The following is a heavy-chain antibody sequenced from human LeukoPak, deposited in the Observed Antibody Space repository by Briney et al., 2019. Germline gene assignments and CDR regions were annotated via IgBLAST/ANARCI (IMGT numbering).Heavy chain of an antibody. V-gene: IGHV3-23*01. Sequence: PGGTLRLSCAASGFSFSSYGMSWVRQAPGKGLEWVSAISGSGGSTYYADSVKGRFTISRDNSKNTLYLQMNSLRAEDTAVYYCAKDQMYNWNDVPYRGQGTLVTVSS. J-gene: IGHJ4*02. CDR1: GFSFSSYG. CDR2: ISGSGGST. D-gene: IGHD1-20*01. CDR3: AKDQMYNWNDVPY.